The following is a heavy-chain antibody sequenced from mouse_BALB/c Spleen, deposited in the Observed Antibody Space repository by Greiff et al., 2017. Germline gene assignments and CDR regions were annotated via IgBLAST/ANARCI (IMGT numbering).Heavy chain of an antibody. CDR2: IWAGGST. CDR1: GFSLTSYG. Sequence: VQLQESGPGLVAPSQSLSITCTVSGFSLTSYGVHWVRQPPGKGLEWLGVIWAGGSTNYNSALMSRLSISKDNSKSKVFLKMNSLQPDDTAMYYCDRGSNWVNTYYAMDYWGQGTSVTVSS. V-gene: IGHV2-9*02. CDR3: DRGSNWVNTYYAMDY. D-gene: IGHD4-1*02. J-gene: IGHJ4*01.